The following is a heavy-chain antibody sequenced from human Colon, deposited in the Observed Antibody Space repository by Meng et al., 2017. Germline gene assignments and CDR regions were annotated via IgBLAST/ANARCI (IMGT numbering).Heavy chain of an antibody. CDR1: GGSLRGHF. CDR3: VRMTRDSSNWYVDF. D-gene: IGHD6-13*01. J-gene: IGHJ4*02. Sequence: SETLSLTCTVSGGSLRGHFWSWIRQPAGKGLEWIRRIYTSGTTNYTPSLKSRVTMSIDTSRTHFSLKVSSVTAADTAVYYCVRMTRDSSNWYVDFWGQGTLVTVSS. V-gene: IGHV4-4*07. CDR2: IYTSGTT.